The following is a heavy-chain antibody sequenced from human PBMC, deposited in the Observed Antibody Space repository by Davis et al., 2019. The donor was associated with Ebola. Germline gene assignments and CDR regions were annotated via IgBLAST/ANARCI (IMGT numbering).Heavy chain of an antibody. J-gene: IGHJ6*02. D-gene: IGHD2-2*01. V-gene: IGHV3-7*03. CDR3: ARQLPYYSYGMDV. CDR2: IKQDGSEK. Sequence: GGSLRLSCAASGFTFSSYWMSWVRQAPGKGLEWVANIKQDGSEKYYVDSVKGRFTISRDNAKNSLYLQMNSLRAEDTAVYFCARQLPYYSYGMDVWGQGTTVIVSS. CDR1: GFTFSSYW.